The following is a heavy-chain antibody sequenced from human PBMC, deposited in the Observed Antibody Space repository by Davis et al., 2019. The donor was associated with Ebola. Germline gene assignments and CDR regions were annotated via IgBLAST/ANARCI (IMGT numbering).Heavy chain of an antibody. CDR1: GGTFSTYA. J-gene: IGHJ5*02. CDR2: IIPIFGTS. D-gene: IGHD5-18*01. CDR3: AREGYSYGYTEGWFDP. Sequence: SVKVSCKASGGTFSTYAISWVRQAPGQGLEWMGGIIPIFGTSNYAQKFQGRVTITADKSTSTAYMELSSLRSEDTAVYYCAREGYSYGYTEGWFDPWGQGTLVTVSS. V-gene: IGHV1-69*06.